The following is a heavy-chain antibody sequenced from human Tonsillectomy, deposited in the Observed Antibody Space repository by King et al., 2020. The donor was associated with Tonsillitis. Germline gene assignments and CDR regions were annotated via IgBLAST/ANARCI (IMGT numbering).Heavy chain of an antibody. Sequence: VQLVESGGGLEQPGRSLRLSCAASGFTFDDYAMHWVRQAPGKGLEWVSGISWNSGSIGYADSVKGRFTISRDNAKNSLYLQINNLRAEDTALYYCGKESAYSIAWAGYEAFDMWRKGTKVTASS. J-gene: IGHJ3*02. CDR2: ISWNSGSI. CDR1: GFTFDDYA. CDR3: GKESAYSIAWAGYEAFDM. D-gene: IGHD6-19*01. V-gene: IGHV3-9*01.